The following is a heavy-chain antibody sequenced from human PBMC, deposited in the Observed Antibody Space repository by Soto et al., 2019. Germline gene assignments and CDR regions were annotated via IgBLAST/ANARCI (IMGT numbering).Heavy chain of an antibody. V-gene: IGHV1-69*01. J-gene: IGHJ6*02. CDR1: GGTFSSYA. CDR2: IIPIFGTA. Sequence: QVQLVQSGAEVKKPGSSVKVSCKASGGTFSSYAISWVRQAPGQGLVWMGGIIPIFGTANYAQKFQGRVTITADESTSTAYMELSSMRSEDTAVYYCARGELGIGYYYYYGMDVWGQGTTVTVSS. CDR3: ARGELGIGYYYYYGMDV. D-gene: IGHD7-27*01.